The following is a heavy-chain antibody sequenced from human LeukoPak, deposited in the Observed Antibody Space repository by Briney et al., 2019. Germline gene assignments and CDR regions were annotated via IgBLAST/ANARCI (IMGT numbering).Heavy chain of an antibody. CDR1: GGTFSSYA. J-gene: IGHJ4*02. Sequence: GASVKVSCKASGGTFSSYAISWVRQAPGQGLEWMGGIIPIFGTANYAQKFQGRVTITADKSTSTAYMEMSSLRSEDTAVYYCARTTGGEGYGVYYFDYWGQGTLVTVSS. D-gene: IGHD4-17*01. V-gene: IGHV1-69*06. CDR3: ARTTGGEGYGVYYFDY. CDR2: IIPIFGTA.